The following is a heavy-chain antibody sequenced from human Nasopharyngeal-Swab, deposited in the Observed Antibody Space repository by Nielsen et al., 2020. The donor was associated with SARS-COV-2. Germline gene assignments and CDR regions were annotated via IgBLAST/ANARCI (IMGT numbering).Heavy chain of an antibody. Sequence: GESLKISCAASGFTVSSNYMSWVRQAPGKGLEWVSVIYSGGSTYYADSVKGRFTISRDNSKNTLYLQMNSLRAEDTAVYYCARDRYYYDSSGWAFDIWGQGTMVTVSS. CDR1: GFTVSSNY. CDR2: IYSGGST. CDR3: ARDRYYYDSSGWAFDI. V-gene: IGHV3-66*01. J-gene: IGHJ3*02. D-gene: IGHD3-22*01.